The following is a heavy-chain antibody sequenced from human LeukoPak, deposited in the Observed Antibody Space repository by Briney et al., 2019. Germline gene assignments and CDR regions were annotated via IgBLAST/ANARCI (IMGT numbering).Heavy chain of an antibody. D-gene: IGHD4-17*01. CDR2: ISYDGSNK. V-gene: IGHV3-30-3*01. Sequence: GGSLRLSCAASGFTFSSYAMHWVRQAPGKGLEWVAVISYDGSNKYYADSVKGRFTISRDNSKNTLYLQMNSLRAEDTAVYYCATNTVTTAGGYFDLWGHGTLVTVSS. CDR1: GFTFSSYA. CDR3: ATNTVTTAGGYFDL. J-gene: IGHJ2*01.